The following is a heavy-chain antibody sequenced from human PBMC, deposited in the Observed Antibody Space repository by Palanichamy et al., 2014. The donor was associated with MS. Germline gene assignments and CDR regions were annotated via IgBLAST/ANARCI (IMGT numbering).Heavy chain of an antibody. CDR1: GFTFSSYA. Sequence: QVQLVESGGGVVQPGRSLRLSCAASGFTFSSYAMHWVRQAPGKGLEWVAVISYDGSNKYYADSVKGRFTISRDNSNNSLYLQMNSLRGEDTATYFCAKGSFYGSGQNYIRYYFDSWGQGTLVAVSS. D-gene: IGHD3-10*01. CDR3: AKGSFYGSGQNYIRYYFDS. J-gene: IGHJ4*02. CDR2: ISYDGSNK. V-gene: IGHV3-30-3*01.